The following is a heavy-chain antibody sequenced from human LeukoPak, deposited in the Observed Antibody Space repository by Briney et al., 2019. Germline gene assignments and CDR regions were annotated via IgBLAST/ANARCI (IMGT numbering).Heavy chain of an antibody. CDR2: IIPIFGTA. V-gene: IGHV1-69*06. CDR3: ARDSSGYYRFDY. J-gene: IGHJ4*02. D-gene: IGHD3-22*01. CDR1: GGTFSRYA. Sequence: SVKVSCKAPGGTFSRYAISWVRQAPGQGLEWMGGIIPIFGTANYAQKFQGRVTITADKSTSTAYMELSSLRSEDTAVYYCARDSSGYYRFDYWGQGTLVTVSS.